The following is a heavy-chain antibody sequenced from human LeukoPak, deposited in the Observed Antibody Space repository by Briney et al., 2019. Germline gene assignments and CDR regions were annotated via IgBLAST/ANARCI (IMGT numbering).Heavy chain of an antibody. CDR1: GGSISSGGYY. CDR2: IYYSGST. J-gene: IGHJ2*01. CDR3: ARGGGGYSWYFDL. V-gene: IGHV4-31*03. Sequence: TSQTLSLTCTVSGGSISSGGYYWSWIRQHPGKGLEWIGYIYYSGSTYYTPSLKNRVTISVAKSKNQFSLRLSSVTAVDTAVYYCARGGGGYSWYFDLWGRGTLVTVSS. D-gene: IGHD5-12*01.